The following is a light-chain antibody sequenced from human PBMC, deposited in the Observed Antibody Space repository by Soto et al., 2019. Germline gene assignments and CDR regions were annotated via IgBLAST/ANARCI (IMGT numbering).Light chain of an antibody. Sequence: DIQMTQSPSTLSASVGDRVTITCRASQCISSWLAWYQQKPGKAPKLLIYKASSLESGVPSRFSGSGSGTEFTLTISSLQPDDFATYYCQQYNGDPWTFGQGTKVESK. CDR1: QCISSW. CDR3: QQYNGDPWT. J-gene: IGKJ1*01. CDR2: KAS. V-gene: IGKV1-5*03.